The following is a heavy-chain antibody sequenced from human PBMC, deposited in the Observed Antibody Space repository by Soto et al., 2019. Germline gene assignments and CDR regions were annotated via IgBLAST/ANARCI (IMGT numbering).Heavy chain of an antibody. CDR2: IYYSGST. Sequence: QVQLQESGPGLVKPSQTLSLTCTVSGGSISSGGYYWSWIRQHPGKGLEWIGYIYYSGSTYYNPSLKSRVTISVDTSKNQFSLKLSSVTAADTAMYYCAREGSSPFNWFDPWGQGTLVTVSS. J-gene: IGHJ5*02. D-gene: IGHD6-6*01. V-gene: IGHV4-31*03. CDR1: GGSISSGGYY. CDR3: AREGSSPFNWFDP.